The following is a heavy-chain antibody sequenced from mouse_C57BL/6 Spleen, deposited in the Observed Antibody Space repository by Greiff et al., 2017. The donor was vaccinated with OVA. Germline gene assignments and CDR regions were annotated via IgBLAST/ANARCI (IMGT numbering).Heavy chain of an antibody. CDR2: ISYDGSN. Sequence: EVKLVESGPGLVKPSQSLSLTCSVTGYSITSGYYWNWIRQFPGNKLEWMGYISYDGSNNYNPSLKNRISITRDTSKNQFFLKLNSVTTEDTATYYCARGGLGRGAMDYWGQGTSVTVSS. J-gene: IGHJ4*01. CDR3: ARGGLGRGAMDY. CDR1: GYSITSGYY. D-gene: IGHD4-1*01. V-gene: IGHV3-6*01.